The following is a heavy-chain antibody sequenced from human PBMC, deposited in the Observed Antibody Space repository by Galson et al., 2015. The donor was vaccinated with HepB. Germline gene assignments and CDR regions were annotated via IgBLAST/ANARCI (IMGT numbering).Heavy chain of an antibody. Sequence: SLRLSCAASGFTFSGSAMHWVRQASGKGLEWVGRIRSKANSYATAYAASVKGRFTISRDDSKNTAYLQMNSLKTEDTAVYYCTRPKIVGATTTRDYWGQGTLVTVSS. V-gene: IGHV3-73*01. D-gene: IGHD1-26*01. CDR3: TRPKIVGATTTRDY. J-gene: IGHJ4*02. CDR1: GFTFSGSA. CDR2: IRSKANSYAT.